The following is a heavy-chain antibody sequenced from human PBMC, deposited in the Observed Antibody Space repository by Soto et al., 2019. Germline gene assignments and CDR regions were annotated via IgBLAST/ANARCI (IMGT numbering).Heavy chain of an antibody. J-gene: IGHJ3*02. CDR1: GGTFISYT. D-gene: IGHD2-15*01. CDR2: IYPGDSDT. CDR3: ERSLVTGTYEPFDI. Sequence: KVSCKASGGTFISYTISCVRQMPGKGMEWMGVIYPGDSDTRYSPSLQGQVTISADKSSSAAYLQWSSLQASDTATYYCERSLVTGTYEPFDIWGQGPMVSVSS. V-gene: IGHV5-51*01.